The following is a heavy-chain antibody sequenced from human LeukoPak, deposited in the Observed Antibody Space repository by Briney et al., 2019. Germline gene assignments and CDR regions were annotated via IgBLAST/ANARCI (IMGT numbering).Heavy chain of an antibody. CDR2: INPNSGGT. J-gene: IGHJ4*02. V-gene: IGHV1-2*02. CDR1: GYTFTGYY. CDR3: ATTRYGGNSFDY. D-gene: IGHD4-23*01. Sequence: ASVKVSCKASGYTFTGYYMHWVRQAPGQGLEWMGWINPNSGGTNYAQKFQGRVTMTRDTSISTAYMELSRLRSDDTAVYYCATTRYGGNSFDYWGQGTLVTVSS.